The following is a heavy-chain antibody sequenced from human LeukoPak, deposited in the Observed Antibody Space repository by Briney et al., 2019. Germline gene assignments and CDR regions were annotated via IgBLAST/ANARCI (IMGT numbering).Heavy chain of an antibody. V-gene: IGHV3-48*01. J-gene: IGHJ6*03. CDR1: GFTFSIHN. CDR2: ISSSSTTI. Sequence: PGGSLRLSCAVSGFTFSIHNMNWVRQAPGKGLEWVSYISSSSTTIYHADSVKGRFTISRDNAKNSLYLQMNSLRAEDTAVYYCARALSYCSSTSCSLYYYYYYMDAWGKGTTVTVSS. CDR3: ARALSYCSSTSCSLYYYYYYMDA. D-gene: IGHD2-2*01.